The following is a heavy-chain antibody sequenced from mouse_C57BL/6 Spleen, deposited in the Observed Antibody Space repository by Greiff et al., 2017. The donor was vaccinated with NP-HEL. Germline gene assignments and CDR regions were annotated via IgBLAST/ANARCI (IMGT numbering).Heavy chain of an antibody. Sequence: VQLQQSGTVLARPGASVKMSCKTSGYTFTSYWMHWVKQRPGQGLEWIGAIYPGNSDTSYNQKFKGKAKLTAVTSASTAYMELSSLTNEDSAVYYCTRWTDTTVVATDYWGQGTTLTVSS. V-gene: IGHV1-5*01. CDR2: IYPGNSDT. CDR3: TRWTDTTVVATDY. D-gene: IGHD1-1*01. J-gene: IGHJ2*01. CDR1: GYTFTSYW.